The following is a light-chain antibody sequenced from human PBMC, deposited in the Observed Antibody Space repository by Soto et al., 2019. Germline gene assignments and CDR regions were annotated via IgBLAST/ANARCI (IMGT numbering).Light chain of an antibody. J-gene: IGKJ4*01. Sequence: EIVLTQSPATLSLSPGERATLSCWASQSVSNSLAWYQQRPGQSPRLLIYDVSTRATGIPARFGGCGSGTDFTLTISSLETEDFAVYYCQQRTNWPLTFGGGTKVEI. CDR3: QQRTNWPLT. V-gene: IGKV3-11*01. CDR2: DVS. CDR1: QSVSNS.